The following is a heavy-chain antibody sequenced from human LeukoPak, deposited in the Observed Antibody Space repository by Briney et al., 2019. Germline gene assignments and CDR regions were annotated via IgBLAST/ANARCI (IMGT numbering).Heavy chain of an antibody. Sequence: PGGSLILSCAASGFTFSSYGMHWVRQAPGKGLEWVAVIWYDGSNKYYADSVKGRFTISRDNSKSTLYLQMNNMRAEETAVYYSSRDLYYYDSSGYYAYYYYYGMDVWGQGTTVTVSS. D-gene: IGHD3-22*01. V-gene: IGHV3-33*01. CDR2: IWYDGSNK. J-gene: IGHJ6*02. CDR3: SRDLYYYDSSGYYAYYYYYGMDV. CDR1: GFTFSSYG.